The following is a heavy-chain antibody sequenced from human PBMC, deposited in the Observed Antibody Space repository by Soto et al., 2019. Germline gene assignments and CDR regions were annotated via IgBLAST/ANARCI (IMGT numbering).Heavy chain of an antibody. Sequence: QVKLVQSGAEVQKPGASVKVSCKASGYTFTSYAIHWVRQAPGPRLEWMGWINAGNGNTQYSQKFQGRVTITRDTSASIAYMEGSSLRSEDTALYYCAREQSGEIMTMTDAFDIWGQGTMVTVSS. CDR2: INAGNGNT. V-gene: IGHV1-3*01. CDR3: AREQSGEIMTMTDAFDI. D-gene: IGHD3-16*01. CDR1: GYTFTSYA. J-gene: IGHJ3*02.